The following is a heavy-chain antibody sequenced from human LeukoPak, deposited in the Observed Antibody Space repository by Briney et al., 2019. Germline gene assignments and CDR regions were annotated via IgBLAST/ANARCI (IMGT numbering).Heavy chain of an antibody. J-gene: IGHJ4*02. V-gene: IGHV1-8*03. CDR2: MNPNSGNT. Sequence: ASVKVSCKASGYTFTSYDINWVRQATGQGLEWMGWMNPNSGNTGYAQKFQGRVTITRNTSISTAYMELSSLRPEDTAFYYCAKMGLRYFDWLLSNQYYFDYWGQGTLVTVSS. CDR1: GYTFTSYD. D-gene: IGHD3-9*01. CDR3: AKMGLRYFDWLLSNQYYFDY.